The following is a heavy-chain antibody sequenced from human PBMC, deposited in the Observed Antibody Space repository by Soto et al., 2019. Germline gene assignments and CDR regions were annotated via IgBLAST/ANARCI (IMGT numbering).Heavy chain of an antibody. J-gene: IGHJ6*03. Sequence: QVQLVQSGAEVKKPGASVKVSCKASGYTFTSYAMHWVRQAPGQRLEWMGWINAGNGNTKYSQKFQGRVTITRDTSASTAYMELSSLRSEDTAVYYCARDTPTSGMVRGVITSYYYYMDVWGKGTTVTVSS. CDR1: GYTFTSYA. CDR2: INAGNGNT. D-gene: IGHD3-10*01. CDR3: ARDTPTSGMVRGVITSYYYYMDV. V-gene: IGHV1-3*01.